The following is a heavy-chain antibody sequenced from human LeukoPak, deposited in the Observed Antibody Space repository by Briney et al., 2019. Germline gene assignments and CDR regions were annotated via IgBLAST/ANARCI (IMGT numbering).Heavy chain of an antibody. Sequence: GGSLRLSCAASGFTFSDYYMSWIRQAPGKGLEWVSYISSSGSTIYYADSVKGRFTISRDNAKNSLYLQMNSLRAEDMALYYWKKKKRGTFLGVFSAGGKGTTAPV. CDR1: GFTFSDYY. CDR3: KKKKRGTFLGVFSA. D-gene: IGHD3-16*01. CDR2: ISSSGSTI. V-gene: IGHV3-11*01. J-gene: IGHJ6*03.